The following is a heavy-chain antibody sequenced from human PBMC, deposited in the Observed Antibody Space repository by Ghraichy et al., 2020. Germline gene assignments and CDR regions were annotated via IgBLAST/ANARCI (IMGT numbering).Heavy chain of an antibody. D-gene: IGHD4-23*01. J-gene: IGHJ4*02. Sequence: GESLNISCAASGFTFDDYAMHWVRQAPGKGLEWVSLIRGDGGGTYHIDSVKGRFTISRDNSKNSLYLQMNSLRTEDTALYYCVRDNGVRWDLDYWGQGTLVTVSS. CDR1: GFTFDDYA. CDR2: IRGDGGGT. CDR3: VRDNGVRWDLDY. V-gene: IGHV3-43*02.